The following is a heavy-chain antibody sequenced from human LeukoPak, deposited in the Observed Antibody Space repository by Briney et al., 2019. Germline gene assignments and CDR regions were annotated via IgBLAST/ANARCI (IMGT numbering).Heavy chain of an antibody. Sequence: GGSLRVSSADPGFPFDAYGISWVRLAPGKGLEWVSGVSWNGAYTEYADSVRGRFTISRDNAKKSLYLQMNRLRVDDTALYYCARRKGPYGSGTYYDSWGQGTLVSVSS. CDR3: ARRKGPYGSGTYYDS. D-gene: IGHD3-10*01. CDR1: GFPFDAYG. J-gene: IGHJ4*02. CDR2: VSWNGAYT. V-gene: IGHV3-20*03.